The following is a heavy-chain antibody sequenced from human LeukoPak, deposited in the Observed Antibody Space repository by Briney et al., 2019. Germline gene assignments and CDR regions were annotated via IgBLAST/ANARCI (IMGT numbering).Heavy chain of an antibody. D-gene: IGHD5-18*01. CDR2: VYYSKNT. V-gene: IGHV4-39*01. J-gene: IGHJ4*02. CDR3: ASPRGFSYAYFDH. Sequence: PSETLSLTCTVSGGSISSSSAYWGWIRQPPGKGLEWIGSVYYSKNTYYNPSLESRVTISADTSKNQFSLRLDSVSAADTAVYYCASPRGFSYAYFDHWGQGSLVTVSS. CDR1: GGSISSSSAY.